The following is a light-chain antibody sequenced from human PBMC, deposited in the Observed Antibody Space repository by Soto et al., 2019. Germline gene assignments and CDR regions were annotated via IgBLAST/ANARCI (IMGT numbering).Light chain of an antibody. Sequence: QSALTQPPFVSGSRGQTVTISCTGTYSDVGADYYVPWFQPLPGKAPQLLIYDISNRPLGISDRFSASKSGNTASLTISGLQAEDEADYYCRSYTDSVSPWVFGGGTKLTVL. V-gene: IGLV2-14*01. CDR2: DIS. J-gene: IGLJ3*02. CDR3: RSYTDSVSPWV. CDR1: YSDVGADYY.